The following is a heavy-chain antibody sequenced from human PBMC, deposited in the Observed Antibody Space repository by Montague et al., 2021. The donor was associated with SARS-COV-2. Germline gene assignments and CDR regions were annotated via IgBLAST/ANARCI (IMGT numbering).Heavy chain of an antibody. CDR3: ARISDYYDYIWGSFDY. CDR1: GFTFSSYW. V-gene: IGHV3-7*03. Sequence: SLRLSCAASGFTFSSYWMSWVRQAPGKGLEWVANIKQDGSGKYYVDSVKGRFTISRDNAKNSLYLQMNSLRAEDTAVYYCARISDYYDYIWGSFDYWGQGTLVTVSS. CDR2: IKQDGSGK. J-gene: IGHJ4*02. D-gene: IGHD3-16*01.